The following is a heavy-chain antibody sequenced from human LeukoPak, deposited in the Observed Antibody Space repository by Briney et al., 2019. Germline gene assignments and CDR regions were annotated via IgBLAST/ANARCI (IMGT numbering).Heavy chain of an antibody. CDR3: AKNPDYDVLTGTSFDC. Sequence: GGSLRLSCAASGFTFSAYAMSWVRQAPGKGLEWVSSVGDSGSNTYYAASVKGRFTISRDNSNNTLYLQMNSLKAEDTAVYYCAKNPDYDVLTGTSFDCWGQGALVTVSS. J-gene: IGHJ4*02. V-gene: IGHV3-23*01. D-gene: IGHD3-9*01. CDR1: GFTFSAYA. CDR2: VGDSGSNT.